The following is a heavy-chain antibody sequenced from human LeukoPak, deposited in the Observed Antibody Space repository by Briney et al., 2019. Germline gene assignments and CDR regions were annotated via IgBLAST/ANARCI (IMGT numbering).Heavy chain of an antibody. CDR3: ARDKGTSYLSSFDY. CDR2: IYYSGST. Sequence: PSETLSLTCTVSGGSISSSSYYWGWIRQPPGKGLEWIGSIYYSGSTYYNPSLKSRVTISVDTSKNQFSLKLSSVTAADTAVYYCARDKGTSYLSSFDYWGQGTLVTVSS. V-gene: IGHV4-39*07. J-gene: IGHJ4*02. CDR1: GGSISSSSYY. D-gene: IGHD6-6*01.